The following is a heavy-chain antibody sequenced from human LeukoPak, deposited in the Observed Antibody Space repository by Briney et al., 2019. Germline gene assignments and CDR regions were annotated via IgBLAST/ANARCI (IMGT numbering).Heavy chain of an antibody. CDR3: AVTLVATIYFDY. CDR1: GGSFSGYC. J-gene: IGHJ4*02. V-gene: IGHV4-34*01. Sequence: SETLSLTCAVYGGSFSGYCWSWIRQPPGKGLEWIGEINHSGSTNYNPSLKSRVTISVDTSKNQFSLKLSSVTAADTAVYYCAVTLVATIYFDYWGQGTLVTVSS. D-gene: IGHD5-12*01. CDR2: INHSGST.